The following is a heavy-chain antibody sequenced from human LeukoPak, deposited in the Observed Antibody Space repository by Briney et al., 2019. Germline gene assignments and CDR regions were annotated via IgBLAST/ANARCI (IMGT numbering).Heavy chain of an antibody. D-gene: IGHD3-22*01. J-gene: IGHJ6*02. CDR2: INWNSGSL. CDR1: GFTFDHYA. Sequence: PGRSLRLTCAASGFTFDHYAMHWVRQAPGKGLQWVSSINWNSGSLDYADSVKGRFTVSRDNAKNTLYLQMNSLRVDDTALYYCAKAHSSGYYWGGMDVWGQGTTVTVSS. CDR3: AKAHSSGYYWGGMDV. V-gene: IGHV3-9*01.